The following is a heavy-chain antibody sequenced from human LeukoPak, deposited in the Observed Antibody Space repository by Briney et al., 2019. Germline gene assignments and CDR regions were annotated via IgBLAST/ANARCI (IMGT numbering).Heavy chain of an antibody. Sequence: PSETQSLTCAVSGYSISSGYYRGWIRQPPGKGLEWIGSIYHSGSTYYNPSLKSRVTISVDTSKNQFSLKLSSVTAADTAVYYCAPLGVLNGATGYWGQGTLVTVSS. CDR1: GYSISSGYY. J-gene: IGHJ4*02. V-gene: IGHV4-38-2*01. CDR2: IYHSGST. CDR3: APLGVLNGATGY. D-gene: IGHD4/OR15-4a*01.